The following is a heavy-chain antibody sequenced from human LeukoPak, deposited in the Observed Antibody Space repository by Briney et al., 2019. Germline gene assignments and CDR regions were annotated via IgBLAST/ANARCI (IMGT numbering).Heavy chain of an antibody. V-gene: IGHV1-2*02. CDR1: GYTFTGYY. D-gene: IGHD3-10*01. CDR2: INPNSGGT. J-gene: IGHJ3*02. Sequence: GASVEVSCKASGYTFTGYYMHWVRQAPGQGLEWMGWINPNSGGTNYAQKFQGRVTMTRDTSISTAYMELSRLRSDDTAVYYCARVRAYMVRAFDIWGQGTMVTVSS. CDR3: ARVRAYMVRAFDI.